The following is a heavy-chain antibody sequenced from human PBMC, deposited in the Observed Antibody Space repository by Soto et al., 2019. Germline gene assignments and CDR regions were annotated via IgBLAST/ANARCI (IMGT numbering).Heavy chain of an antibody. Sequence: GGSLRLSCTASGFTFGDYAMSWFRQAPGKGLEWVGFIRRKAYGGTSDYAASVKGRVTISRDDSKSMAYLQMNSLKTEDTAVYYCTRGGPGSGSQNDYWGQGTLVTVSS. D-gene: IGHD3-10*01. CDR2: IRRKAYGGTS. CDR1: GFTFGDYA. J-gene: IGHJ4*02. CDR3: TRGGPGSGSQNDY. V-gene: IGHV3-49*03.